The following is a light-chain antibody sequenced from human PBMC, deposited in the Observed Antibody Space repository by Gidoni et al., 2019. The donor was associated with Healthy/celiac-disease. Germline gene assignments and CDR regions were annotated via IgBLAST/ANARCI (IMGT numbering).Light chain of an antibody. CDR2: DVS. V-gene: IGLV2-14*01. J-gene: IGLJ2*01. Sequence: QSALTQPASVSGSPGQSITISCTGTSSDVGGYNYVSWYQQQPGKAPKLMIYDVSNRPSGVSNRFSGLQAEDEADYYCSSYTSSSTLPVFGGGTKLTVL. CDR1: SSDVGGYNY. CDR3: SSYTSSSTLPV.